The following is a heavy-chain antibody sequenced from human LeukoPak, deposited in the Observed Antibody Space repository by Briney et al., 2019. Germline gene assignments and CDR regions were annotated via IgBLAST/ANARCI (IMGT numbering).Heavy chain of an antibody. D-gene: IGHD3-22*01. J-gene: IGHJ4*02. Sequence: ASVKVSSKASGYTFTRYYMHWVRQAPGQGLEWMGIINPSGGSTRYAQKFQGRVTMTRDTSTSTVYMELSSLRSEDTAVYYCVRDYDSSGYFDYWGQGTLVTVSS. V-gene: IGHV1-46*01. CDR1: GYTFTRYY. CDR3: VRDYDSSGYFDY. CDR2: INPSGGST.